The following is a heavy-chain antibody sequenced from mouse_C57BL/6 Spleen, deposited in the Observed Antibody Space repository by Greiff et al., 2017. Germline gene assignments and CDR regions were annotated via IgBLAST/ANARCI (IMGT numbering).Heavy chain of an antibody. J-gene: IGHJ4*01. Sequence: VPLQQPGAELARPGSSVKLSCKASGYTFTSYWMHWVKQRPIQGLEWIGNIDPSDSETHYNQKFKDKATLTVDKSSSTAYMQLSSLTSEDSAVYYCAREGNYYAMGYWGQGTSVTVSS. V-gene: IGHV1-52*01. CDR1: GYTFTSYW. CDR3: AREGNYYAMGY. CDR2: IDPSDSET. D-gene: IGHD2-1*01.